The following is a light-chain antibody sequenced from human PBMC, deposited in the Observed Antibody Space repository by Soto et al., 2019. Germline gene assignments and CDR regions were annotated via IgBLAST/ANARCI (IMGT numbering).Light chain of an antibody. V-gene: IGKV1-27*01. CDR2: GAS. J-gene: IGKJ3*01. CDR3: QKYDSAPFT. Sequence: DIPMTQSPSSLSASVGDRVIITCRASQGISNYLAWYQQKPGKVPNVLIYGASTLQSGVPSPFSGSGSGTDFTLTISSLQPEDVATYYCQKYDSAPFTFGPGTKVDIK. CDR1: QGISNY.